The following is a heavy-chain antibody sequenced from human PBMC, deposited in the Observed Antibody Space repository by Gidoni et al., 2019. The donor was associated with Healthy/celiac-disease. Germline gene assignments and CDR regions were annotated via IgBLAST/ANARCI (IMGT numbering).Heavy chain of an antibody. J-gene: IGHJ4*02. CDR3: ARDPRGGDYAIDY. CDR1: GSTFTGYY. D-gene: IGHD4-17*01. CDR2: INPKSGGT. V-gene: IGHV1-2*02. Sequence: QVQLVQSGAEVKKPGASVKVSCKASGSTFTGYYMHWVRQAPGQGLEGMGWINPKSGGTNYAQKVQGRVTMTRDTSISTAYMELSRLRSDDTAVYYWARDPRGGDYAIDYWGQGTLVTVSS.